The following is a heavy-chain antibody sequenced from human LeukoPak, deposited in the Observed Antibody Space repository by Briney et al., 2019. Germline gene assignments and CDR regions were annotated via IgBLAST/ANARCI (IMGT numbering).Heavy chain of an antibody. CDR1: GGSISSYY. D-gene: IGHD3-9*01. CDR2: IYYSGST. Sequence: SETLSLTCTVSGGSISSYYWSWIRQPPGKGLEWIGYIYYSGSTNYNPSLKSRVTISVDTSKNQFSLKLSSVTAADTAAYYCARVRITYYDILTGSKTGGFDYWGQGTLVTVSS. V-gene: IGHV4-59*01. J-gene: IGHJ4*02. CDR3: ARVRITYYDILTGSKTGGFDY.